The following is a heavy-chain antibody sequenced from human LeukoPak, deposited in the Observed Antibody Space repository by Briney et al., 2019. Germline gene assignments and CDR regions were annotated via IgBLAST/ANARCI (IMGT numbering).Heavy chain of an antibody. D-gene: IGHD3-10*01. CDR3: AKSRPPYGSGNNFDY. CDR1: GFTFSSCG. V-gene: IGHV3-33*06. Sequence: GGSLRLSCAASGFTFSSCGMHWVRQAPGKGLEWVAVIWYDGSNKYYADSVKGRFTISRDNSKNTLYLQMNSLRAEDTAVYYCAKSRPPYGSGNNFDYWGQGTLVTVSS. J-gene: IGHJ4*02. CDR2: IWYDGSNK.